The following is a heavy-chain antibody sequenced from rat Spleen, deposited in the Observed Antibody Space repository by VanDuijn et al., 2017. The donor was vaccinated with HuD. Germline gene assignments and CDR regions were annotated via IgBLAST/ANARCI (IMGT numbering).Heavy chain of an antibody. CDR2: LWGDGST. CDR1: GFSLISYA. J-gene: IGHJ2*01. Sequence: QVQLKESGPDLVQPSQTLSLTCNVSGFSLISYAVNWVRQPPGKGLEWMGGLWGDGSTDFNSALKSRLSINRDTSKSQVFLKMNSLQTDDTAIYFCARASFDYWGQGVMVTVSS. CDR3: ARASFDY. V-gene: IGHV2-15*01.